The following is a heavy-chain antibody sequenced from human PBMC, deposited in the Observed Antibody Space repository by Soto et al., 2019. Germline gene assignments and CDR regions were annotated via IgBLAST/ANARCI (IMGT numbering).Heavy chain of an antibody. J-gene: IGHJ5*02. V-gene: IGHV3-30*18. Sequence: QVQLVESGGGVVQPGRSLRLSCVASGFTLNTYGMHWVRQAPGKGLEWVALISYDGSHEYYADSVKGRFTISRDISKNMLFLQMNSLRPEDTAVYYCAKEMFPRTVLDSSSPWGDAWGQGTLVTVSS. D-gene: IGHD6-6*01. CDR2: ISYDGSHE. CDR1: GFTLNTYG. CDR3: AKEMFPRTVLDSSSPWGDA.